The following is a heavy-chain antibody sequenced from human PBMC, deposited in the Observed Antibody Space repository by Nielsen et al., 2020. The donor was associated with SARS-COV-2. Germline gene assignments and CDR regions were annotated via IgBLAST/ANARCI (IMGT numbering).Heavy chain of an antibody. CDR3: ARPYCGGDCYWNWFDP. D-gene: IGHD2-21*02. Sequence: SETLSLTCAVYGGSFSDYHWTWIRQPPGKGLEWIGEISRSGGTNYNPSLKSRVTISVDTSKNQFSLKLSSVTAADTAVYYCARPYCGGDCYWNWFDPWGQGTLVTVS. CDR2: ISRSGGT. V-gene: IGHV4-34*01. J-gene: IGHJ5*02. CDR1: GGSFSDYH.